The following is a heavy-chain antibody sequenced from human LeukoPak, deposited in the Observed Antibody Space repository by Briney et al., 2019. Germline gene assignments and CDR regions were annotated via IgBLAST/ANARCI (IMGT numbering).Heavy chain of an antibody. CDR1: GFTFSSYG. V-gene: IGHV3-30*18. D-gene: IGHD6-19*01. Sequence: GGSLRLSCAASGFTFSSYGMHWVRQAPGKGLEWVAVISYDGSNKYYADSVKGRFTISRDNSKNTLYLQMNSLRAEDTAVYYCANLAVAGTWFDYWGQGTLVTVSS. CDR3: ANLAVAGTWFDY. CDR2: ISYDGSNK. J-gene: IGHJ4*02.